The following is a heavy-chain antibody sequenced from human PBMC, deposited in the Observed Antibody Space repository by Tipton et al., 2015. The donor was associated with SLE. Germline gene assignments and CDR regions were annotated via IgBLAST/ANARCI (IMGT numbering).Heavy chain of an antibody. CDR3: ARSRRETYWWESFDI. Sequence: TLSLTCTVSGGSISSGGYYWSWIRQSPGKGLEWIGYISYSGSTNYNSSLKSRPTISVDTSKNQFSLKLSSVTAADTAVYYCARSRRETYWWESFDIWGQGKMVTVSS. CDR1: GGSISSGGYY. V-gene: IGHV4-31*03. D-gene: IGHD1-26*01. CDR2: ISYSGST. J-gene: IGHJ3*02.